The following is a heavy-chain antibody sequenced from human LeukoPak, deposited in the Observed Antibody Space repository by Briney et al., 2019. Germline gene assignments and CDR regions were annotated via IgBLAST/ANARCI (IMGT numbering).Heavy chain of an antibody. Sequence: GGSLRLSCAPSRFTFSDYWMGWVRQAPGKGLEWVANINEDGTEIYYVDSVKGRFTISRDNAKRSLYLQMNSLRAEDTAVYYCARDPTGNDAFDIWGQGTMVTVS. J-gene: IGHJ3*02. CDR1: RFTFSDYW. D-gene: IGHD7-27*01. CDR3: ARDPTGNDAFDI. CDR2: INEDGTEI. V-gene: IGHV3-7*05.